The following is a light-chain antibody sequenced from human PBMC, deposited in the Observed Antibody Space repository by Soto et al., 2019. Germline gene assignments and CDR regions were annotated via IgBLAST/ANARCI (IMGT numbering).Light chain of an antibody. Sequence: DIQMTQSPSSLSASVGDRVTITCRASQSLSTYLNWYQKKPGKDPKLLIYSASSLQSGVPSRFSGSGSGTDFNLTISSLQTEDSATYYRQQSYSTLATFGQGTKLDIK. CDR2: SAS. CDR1: QSLSTY. V-gene: IGKV1-39*01. J-gene: IGKJ1*01. CDR3: QQSYSTLAT.